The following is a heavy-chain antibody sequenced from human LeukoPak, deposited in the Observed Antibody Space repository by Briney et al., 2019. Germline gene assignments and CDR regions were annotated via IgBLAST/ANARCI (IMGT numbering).Heavy chain of an antibody. CDR2: IKQDGSEK. Sequence: GSLRLSCAASGFTFSSYWMSWVRQAPGKGLEWVANIKQDGSEKYYVDSVKGRFTISRDNAKNSLYLQMSNLRAEDTAVYFCARGGGLDVWGQGATVTVSS. CDR3: ARGGGLDV. D-gene: IGHD3-16*01. V-gene: IGHV3-7*03. CDR1: GFTFSSYW. J-gene: IGHJ6*02.